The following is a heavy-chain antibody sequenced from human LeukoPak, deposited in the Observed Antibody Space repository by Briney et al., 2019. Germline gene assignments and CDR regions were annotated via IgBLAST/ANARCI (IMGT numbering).Heavy chain of an antibody. CDR1: GFTFSNYA. CDR3: AKPRSGDSDY. J-gene: IGHJ4*02. V-gene: IGHV3-23*01. Sequence: GGSLLLSCATSGFTFSNYAMSGVRRAPGKGLEGVSAIGGSGETTYYAASVKGRLTTSMDNSKNTLFLQMNSLRAEDTAVYYCAKPRSGDSDYWGQGTQVTVSS. CDR2: IGGSGETT. D-gene: IGHD5-24*01.